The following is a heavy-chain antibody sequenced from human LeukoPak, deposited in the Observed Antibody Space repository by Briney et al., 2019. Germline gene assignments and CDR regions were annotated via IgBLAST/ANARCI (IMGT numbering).Heavy chain of an antibody. J-gene: IGHJ4*02. CDR1: GGSISGSNHY. D-gene: IGHD4-17*01. V-gene: IGHV4-39*01. Sequence: SETLSLTCTVSGGSISGSNHYWGWIRQPPGKGLECIGSISQSGSTYHNPSLKSRLTISVDTSKNQLPLKLNSVTAADTAVYYCARHSYGDYYFDYWGQGALVTVSS. CDR2: ISQSGST. CDR3: ARHSYGDYYFDY.